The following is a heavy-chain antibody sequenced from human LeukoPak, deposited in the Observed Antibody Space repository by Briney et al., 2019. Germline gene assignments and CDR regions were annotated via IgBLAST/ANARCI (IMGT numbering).Heavy chain of an antibody. V-gene: IGHV4-4*07. CDR3: ARLIVGSTLGYFYYYMDV. CDR1: GGSISSYY. CDR2: IYTSGST. D-gene: IGHD1-26*01. Sequence: SETLSLTCTVSGGSISSYYWSWIRQPAGKGLEWIGRIYTSGSTNYNLSLKSRVTISVDTSKNQFSLKLSSVTAADTAVYYCARLIVGSTLGYFYYYMDVWGKGTPVTVSS. J-gene: IGHJ6*03.